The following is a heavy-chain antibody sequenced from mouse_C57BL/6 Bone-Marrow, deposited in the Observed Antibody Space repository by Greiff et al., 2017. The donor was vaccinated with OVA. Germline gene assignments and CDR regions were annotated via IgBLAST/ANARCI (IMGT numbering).Heavy chain of an antibody. J-gene: IGHJ2*01. CDR2: IYPGSGST. CDR3: AREKGYYYGSSYGDY. Sequence: QVQLQQPGAELVKPGASVKMSCKASGYTFTSYWITWVKQRPGQGLEWIGDIYPGSGSTNYNEKFKSKATLTADTSSSTAYMQLSSLTSEDSAVYYCAREKGYYYGSSYGDYWGQGTTLTVSS. D-gene: IGHD1-1*01. CDR1: GYTFTSYW. V-gene: IGHV1-55*01.